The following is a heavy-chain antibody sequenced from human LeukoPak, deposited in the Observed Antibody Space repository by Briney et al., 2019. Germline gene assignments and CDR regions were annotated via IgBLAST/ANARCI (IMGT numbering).Heavy chain of an antibody. CDR1: GFTFSNYW. CDR3: ARGGSDY. D-gene: IGHD2-15*01. V-gene: IGHV3-7*01. J-gene: IGHJ4*02. CDR2: IKPNGSEK. Sequence: PGGSLRLSCVASGFTFSNYWMSWVRQAPGKGLEWVANIKPNGSEKFYVDSVKGRFTISRDNAKNSVYLQMNSLRVEETAMYYCARGGSDYWGQGTLVTVSS.